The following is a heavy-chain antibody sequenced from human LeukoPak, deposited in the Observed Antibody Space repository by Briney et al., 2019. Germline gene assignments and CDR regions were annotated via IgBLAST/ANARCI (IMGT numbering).Heavy chain of an antibody. CDR3: AKDRDSSGWYFDY. V-gene: IGHV3-30*18. CDR2: ISYDGSNK. Sequence: GGSLRLSCAASGFTFSSYGMHWVRQAPGKGLGWVAVISYDGSNKYYADSVKGRFTISRDNSKNTLYLQMNSLRAEDTAVYYCAKDRDSSGWYFDYWGQGTLVTVSS. D-gene: IGHD6-19*01. CDR1: GFTFSSYG. J-gene: IGHJ4*02.